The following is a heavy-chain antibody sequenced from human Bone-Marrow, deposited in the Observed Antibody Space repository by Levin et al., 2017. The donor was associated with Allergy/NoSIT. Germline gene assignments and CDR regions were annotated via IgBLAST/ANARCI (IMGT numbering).Heavy chain of an antibody. CDR2: IKQDGSEK. V-gene: IGHV3-7*01. D-gene: IGHD3-3*01. Sequence: GSLRLSCAASGFTFSSYWMSWVRQAPGKGLEWVANIKQDGSEKYYVDSVKGRFTISRDNAKNSLYLQMNSLRAEDTAVYYCARDPSIFGVVTTFDYWGQGTLVTVSS. J-gene: IGHJ4*02. CDR3: ARDPSIFGVVTTFDY. CDR1: GFTFSSYW.